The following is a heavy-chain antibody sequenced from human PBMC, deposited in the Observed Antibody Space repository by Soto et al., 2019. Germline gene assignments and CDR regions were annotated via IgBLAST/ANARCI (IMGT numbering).Heavy chain of an antibody. V-gene: IGHV3-21*01. J-gene: IGHJ4*02. CDR2: ISSSSSYI. CDR3: ARALYSRGVDFDY. D-gene: IGHD6-19*01. CDR1: GFTFSSYS. Sequence: GGSLRLSCAASGFTFSSYSMNWVRQAPGKGLEWVSSISSSSSYIYYADSVKGRFTISRDNAKNSLYLQMNSLRAEDTAVYYWARALYSRGVDFDYWGQGTLVTVAS.